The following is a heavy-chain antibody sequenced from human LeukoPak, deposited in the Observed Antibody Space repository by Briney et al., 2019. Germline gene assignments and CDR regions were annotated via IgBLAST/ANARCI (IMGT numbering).Heavy chain of an antibody. J-gene: IGHJ4*02. CDR1: GVSISTYY. V-gene: IGHV4-59*01. CDR2: FSYSGST. D-gene: IGHD4-17*01. CDR3: ARGGTVTPFDY. Sequence: SETLSLTCSVSGVSISTYYWIWIRQPPAKGLEWMGFFSYSGSTNYNPSLKSRVTISVDTSKNQFSLKLSSVTAADTAVYYCARGGTVTPFDYWGQGTLVTVSS.